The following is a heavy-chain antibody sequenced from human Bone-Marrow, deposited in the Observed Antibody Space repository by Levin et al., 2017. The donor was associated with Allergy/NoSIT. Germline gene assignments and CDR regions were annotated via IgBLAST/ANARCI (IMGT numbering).Heavy chain of an antibody. J-gene: IGHJ4*02. CDR1: GYTFSLYG. V-gene: IGHV1-18*01. D-gene: IGHD3-22*01. CDR2: ISAYNGKT. Sequence: AASVKVSCKASGYTFSLYGISWVRQAPGQGLEWMGWISAYNGKTNYGQKLQGRVTMTTDTSTSTVYMELRSLRSDDTAVYYCARADYYGRSGYFSIWGQGTLVTVSS. CDR3: ARADYYGRSGYFSI.